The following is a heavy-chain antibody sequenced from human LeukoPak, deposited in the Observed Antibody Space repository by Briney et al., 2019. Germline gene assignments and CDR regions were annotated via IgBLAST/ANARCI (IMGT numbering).Heavy chain of an antibody. CDR2: IYYSGST. CDR3: ARHTYSNYGGPRYYYYYYMDV. V-gene: IGHV4-39*07. Sequence: SETLSLTCTVPGGSISSSSYYWGWIRQPPGKGLEWIGSIYYSGSTYYNPSLKSRVTISVDTSKNQFSLKLSSVTAADTAVYYCARHTYSNYGGPRYYYYYYMDVWGKGTTVTVSS. J-gene: IGHJ6*03. D-gene: IGHD4-11*01. CDR1: GGSISSSSYY.